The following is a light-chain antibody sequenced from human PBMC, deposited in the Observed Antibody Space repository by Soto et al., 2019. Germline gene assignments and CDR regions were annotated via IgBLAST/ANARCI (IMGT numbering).Light chain of an antibody. CDR3: QQYNSYPYT. CDR2: DAY. V-gene: IGKV1-5*01. CDR1: QSIRTW. J-gene: IGKJ2*01. Sequence: DIQMTQSPSTVSASVGDGVTITCRASQSIRTWLAWYQQKPGKAPKLLIYDAYTLESGVSSGFSGSGSGTEFTLTISSLQPDDFATYYCQQYNSYPYTFGQGTKLEIK.